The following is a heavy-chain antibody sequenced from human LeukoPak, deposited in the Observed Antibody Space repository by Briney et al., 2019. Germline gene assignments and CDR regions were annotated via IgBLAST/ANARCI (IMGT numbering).Heavy chain of an antibody. CDR2: IIPIFGTA. CDR3: ARPYDSSGYSPLTG. CDR1: GGTFSSYA. J-gene: IGHJ4*02. Sequence: ASVKVSCKASGGTFSSYAISWVRQAPGQGLEWMGGIIPIFGTANYAQKFQGRVTITADESTSTAYMELSSLRFEDTAVYYCARPYDSSGYSPLTGWGQGTLVTVSS. V-gene: IGHV1-69*13. D-gene: IGHD3-22*01.